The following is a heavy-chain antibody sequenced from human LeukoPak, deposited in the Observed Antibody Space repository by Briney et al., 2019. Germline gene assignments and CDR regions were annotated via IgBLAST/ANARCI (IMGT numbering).Heavy chain of an antibody. CDR3: ANHRQGVVPAAFDY. J-gene: IGHJ4*02. CDR2: IIPIFGTA. Sequence: ASVKVSCKASGGTFSSYAISWVRQAPGQGLEWMGGIIPIFGTANYAQKFQGRVTITADESTSTAYMELSSLRSEDTAVYYCANHRQGVVPAAFDYWGQGNLVTVSS. V-gene: IGHV1-69*01. D-gene: IGHD2-2*01. CDR1: GGTFSSYA.